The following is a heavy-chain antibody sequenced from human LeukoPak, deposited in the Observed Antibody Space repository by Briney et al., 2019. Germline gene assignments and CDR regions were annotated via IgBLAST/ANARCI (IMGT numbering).Heavy chain of an antibody. CDR2: TYYSGST. J-gene: IGHJ3*02. CDR1: GGSISSGDYY. Sequence: SETLSLTCTVSGGSISSGDYYWSWIRQPPGKGLEWIGYTYYSGSTYYNPSLKSRVTISVDTSKNQFSLKLSSVTAADTAVYYCARDSDLWFGELLYGAFGIWGQGTMVTVSS. D-gene: IGHD3-10*01. CDR3: ARDSDLWFGELLYGAFGI. V-gene: IGHV4-30-4*01.